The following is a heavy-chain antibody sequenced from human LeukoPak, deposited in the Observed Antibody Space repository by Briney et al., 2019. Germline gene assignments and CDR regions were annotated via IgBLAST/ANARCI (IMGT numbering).Heavy chain of an antibody. CDR3: ARDLGYCSSTSCYGDAFDI. V-gene: IGHV4-4*02. Sequence: SETLSLTCAVSGGSISSSNWWSWVRQPPGKGLEWIGEIYHSGSTNYNPSLESRVTISVDKSKNQFSLKLSSVTAADTAVYYCARDLGYCSSTSCYGDAFDIWGQGTMVTVSS. J-gene: IGHJ3*02. D-gene: IGHD2-2*01. CDR2: IYHSGST. CDR1: GGSISSSNW.